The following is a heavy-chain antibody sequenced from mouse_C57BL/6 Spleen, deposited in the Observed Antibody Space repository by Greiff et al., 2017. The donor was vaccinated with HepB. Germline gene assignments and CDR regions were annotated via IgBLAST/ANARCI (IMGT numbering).Heavy chain of an antibody. V-gene: IGHV1-69*01. CDR3: AKGGGNYFFDY. J-gene: IGHJ2*01. D-gene: IGHD2-1*01. CDR1: GYTFTSSW. CDR2: IDPSDSYT. Sequence: VQLQQPGAELVMPGASVKLSCKASGYTFTSSWMHWVKQRPGQGLEWIGEIDPSDSYTNYNQKFKGKTTLTVDKSSSTAYMQLSSLTSEDSAVYYCAKGGGNYFFDYWGQGTTLTVSS.